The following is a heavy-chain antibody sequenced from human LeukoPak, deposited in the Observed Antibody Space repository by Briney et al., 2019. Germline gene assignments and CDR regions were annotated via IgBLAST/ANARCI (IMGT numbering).Heavy chain of an antibody. V-gene: IGHV3-23*01. CDR3: AKGYTAGWFERYLDS. J-gene: IGHJ4*02. D-gene: IGHD6-19*01. CDR1: GFIFSSYT. CDR2: IDGGGT. Sequence: GESVRLFCAACGFIFSSYTMGWVRQVPGKGLGVVSNIDGGGTYYADSVQGRLTTSRENSKDTLYLQMNSLRVAETAVYYCAKGYTAGWFERYLDSWGQGTLVTVSS.